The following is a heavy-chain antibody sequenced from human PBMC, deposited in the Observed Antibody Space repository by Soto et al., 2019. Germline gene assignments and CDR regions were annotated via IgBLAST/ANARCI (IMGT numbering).Heavy chain of an antibody. Sequence: SQTLSLTCAISGDSVSSNTASWNWIRQPPSRGLEWLGRTYFRSKWYNDYAVSVKSRIIINPDASNNQFSLQLNSVTPEDTAVYFCAKGDNLGPKTGYACDPWGQGIRVTV. V-gene: IGHV6-1*01. D-gene: IGHD5-12*01. CDR3: AKGDNLGPKTGYACDP. CDR1: GDSVSSNTAS. J-gene: IGHJ5*02. CDR2: TYFRSKWYN.